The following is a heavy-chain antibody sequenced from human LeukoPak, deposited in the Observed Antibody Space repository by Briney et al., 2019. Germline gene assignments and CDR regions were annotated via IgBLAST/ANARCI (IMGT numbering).Heavy chain of an antibody. CDR3: ATEPNWGSGTGA. D-gene: IGHD3-16*01. J-gene: IGHJ4*02. CDR1: GYTLSDLN. CDR2: YDPEDGET. Sequence: ASVKVSCQFSGYTLSDLNMHWVRQAPGKGLEWMGGYDPEDGETIFAQRFQGRVTMTEDTSADIAYMELSSLRSDDTAVFYCATEPNWGSGTGAWGQGTLVTVSS. V-gene: IGHV1-24*01.